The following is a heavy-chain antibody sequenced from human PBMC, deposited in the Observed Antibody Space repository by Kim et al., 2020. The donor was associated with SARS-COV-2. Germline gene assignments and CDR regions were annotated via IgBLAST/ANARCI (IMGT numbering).Heavy chain of an antibody. Sequence: VKGRFTISRDNAKNSLSLQMSSLRAEDTAVFYCARVRRSAYYYVNDAFDIWGQGTMVTVSS. CDR3: ARVRRSAYYYVNDAFDI. D-gene: IGHD3-22*01. V-gene: IGHV3-11*01. J-gene: IGHJ3*02.